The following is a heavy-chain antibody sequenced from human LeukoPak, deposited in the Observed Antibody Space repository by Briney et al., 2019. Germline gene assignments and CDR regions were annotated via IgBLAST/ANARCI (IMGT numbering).Heavy chain of an antibody. CDR3: ARYYDSGASRGPKKTFDI. CDR2: IHGSGVTT. Sequence: GGSLRLSCAASAFSFSSFAMTWVRQAPGKGLEWVSGIHGSGVTTYYADSVKGRFTISRDNSRKMLYLQMNSLRVEDTAVYYCARYYDSGASRGPKKTFDIWGQGTMVTVSS. D-gene: IGHD3-10*01. J-gene: IGHJ3*02. V-gene: IGHV3-23*01. CDR1: AFSFSSFA.